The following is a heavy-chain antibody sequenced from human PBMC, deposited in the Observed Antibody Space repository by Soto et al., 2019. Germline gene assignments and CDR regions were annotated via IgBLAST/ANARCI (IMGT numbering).Heavy chain of an antibody. J-gene: IGHJ1*01. Sequence: SETLSLTCTVSGGSISSYYWSWIRQPPGKGLEWIGYIYYSGSTNYNPSLKSRVTISVDTSKNQFSLKLSSVTAADTAVYYCARADHLAVAGPPRLAYFQHWGQGTLVTVSS. D-gene: IGHD6-19*01. CDR2: IYYSGST. V-gene: IGHV4-59*08. CDR1: GGSISSYY. CDR3: ARADHLAVAGPPRLAYFQH.